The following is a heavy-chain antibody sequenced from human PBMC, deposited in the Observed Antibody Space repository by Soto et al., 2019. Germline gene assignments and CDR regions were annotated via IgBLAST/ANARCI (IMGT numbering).Heavy chain of an antibody. CDR1: GGSISSGGYY. J-gene: IGHJ4*02. D-gene: IGHD6-13*01. V-gene: IGHV4-31*03. CDR3: ARVLGSSPPFDY. Sequence: QVQLQESGPGLVKPSQTLSLTCTVSGGSISSGGYYWSWIRQHPGKGLEWIGYIYYSGSTYYNPSLKTRVTITVDTSKNQVSMKLSSVTAADTAVYYCARVLGSSPPFDYWGQGTLVTVSS. CDR2: IYYSGST.